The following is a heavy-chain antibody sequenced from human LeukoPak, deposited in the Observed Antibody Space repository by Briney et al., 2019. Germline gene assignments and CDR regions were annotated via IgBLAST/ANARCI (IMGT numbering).Heavy chain of an antibody. J-gene: IGHJ4*02. Sequence: GGSLRLSCAASGFTFSSYWMSWVRQAPGKGLEWVANIKHDGSEDYFVDSVKGRFTISRDNAENSLHLQMSSLRAEDTAVYYCARSANYGGHAFFDYWGQGILVIVSS. V-gene: IGHV3-7*01. CDR2: IKHDGSED. CDR3: ARSANYGGHAFFDY. D-gene: IGHD4/OR15-4a*01. CDR1: GFTFSSYW.